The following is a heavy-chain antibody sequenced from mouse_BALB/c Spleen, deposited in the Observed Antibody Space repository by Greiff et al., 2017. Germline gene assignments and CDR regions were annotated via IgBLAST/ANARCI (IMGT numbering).Heavy chain of an antibody. CDR3: VRAPAPLDN. J-gene: IGHJ2*01. V-gene: IGHV1-7*01. CDR2: INPSTGYT. CDR1: GYTFTSYW. Sequence: QVQLQQSGAELAKPGASVKMSCKASGYTFTSYWMYWVKQRPGQGLEWIGYINPSTGYTDYNQKFKDKATLTADKSSSTAYMQLSSLTSEDSAVYYCVRAPAPLDNWGQGTTLTVSS.